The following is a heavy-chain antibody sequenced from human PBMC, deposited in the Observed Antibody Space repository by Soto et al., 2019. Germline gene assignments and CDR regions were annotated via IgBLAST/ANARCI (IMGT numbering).Heavy chain of an antibody. Sequence: ASVKVCCKASGYTFTGYYMHWVRQAPGQGLEWMGWINPNSGGTNYAQKFQGWVTMTRDTSISTAYMELSRLRSDDTAVYYCARDEGLGDYVWGRGGDYYGMDVWGQGTTVTVSS. V-gene: IGHV1-2*04. CDR3: ARDEGLGDYVWGRGGDYYGMDV. J-gene: IGHJ6*02. D-gene: IGHD3-16*01. CDR2: INPNSGGT. CDR1: GYTFTGYY.